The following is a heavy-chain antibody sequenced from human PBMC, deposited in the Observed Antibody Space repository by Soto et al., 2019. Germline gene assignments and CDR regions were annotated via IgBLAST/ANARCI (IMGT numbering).Heavy chain of an antibody. Sequence: GGSLRLSCAASGFTFSSYAMHWVRQAPGKGLEWVAVISYDGSNKYYADSVKGRFTISRDNSKNTLYLQMNSLRAEDTAVYYCARDGLDCSGGSCYSSYGMDVWGQGTTVTVSS. V-gene: IGHV3-30-3*01. J-gene: IGHJ6*02. CDR2: ISYDGSNK. CDR3: ARDGLDCSGGSCYSSYGMDV. D-gene: IGHD2-15*01. CDR1: GFTFSSYA.